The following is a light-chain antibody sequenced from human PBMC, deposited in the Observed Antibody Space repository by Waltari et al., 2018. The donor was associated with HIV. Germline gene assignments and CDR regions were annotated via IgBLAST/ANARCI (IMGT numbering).Light chain of an antibody. V-gene: IGLV7-43*01. CDR3: LLYYGASWV. CDR2: STS. Sequence: QTVVTQEPSLTVSPGGTVTLTCASSTGAVTSDHYPNWFQQKPGQAPRALIYSTSKRHSWTPARFSGSLVGGDAALTLSGVQPEDEAEYFCLLYYGASWVFGGGTKLTVL. J-gene: IGLJ3*02. CDR1: TGAVTSDHY.